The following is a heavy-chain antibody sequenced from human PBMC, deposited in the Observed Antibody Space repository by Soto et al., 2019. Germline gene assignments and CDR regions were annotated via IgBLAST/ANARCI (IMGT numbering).Heavy chain of an antibody. J-gene: IGHJ6*02. CDR1: GFTFSSYA. D-gene: IGHD6-13*01. Sequence: GGSLRLSCAASGFTFSSYAMHWVRQAPGKGLEWVAVISYDGSNKYYADSVKGRFTISRDNSKNTLYLQMNSLRAEDTAVYYCARDLYSSSWYLYYYGMDVWGQGTTVTVSS. CDR3: ARDLYSSSWYLYYYGMDV. V-gene: IGHV3-30-3*01. CDR2: ISYDGSNK.